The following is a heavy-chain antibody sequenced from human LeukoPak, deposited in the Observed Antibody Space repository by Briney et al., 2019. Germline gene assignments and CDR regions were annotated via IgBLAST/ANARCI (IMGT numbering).Heavy chain of an antibody. J-gene: IGHJ4*02. Sequence: GGSLRLSCAASGFTVSSNYMSWVRQAPGKGLEWVSVIYTGGSTYYADSVKGRFTISRDESKNTLYLQMNSLSAEDTAVYYCARRGRDGGKALYYFDYWGQGTLVTVSS. CDR3: ARRGRDGGKALYYFDY. CDR1: GFTVSSNY. CDR2: IYTGGST. V-gene: IGHV3-66*01. D-gene: IGHD2-21*01.